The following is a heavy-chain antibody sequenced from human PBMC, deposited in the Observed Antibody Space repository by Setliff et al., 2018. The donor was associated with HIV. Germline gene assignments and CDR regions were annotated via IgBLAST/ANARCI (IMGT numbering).Heavy chain of an antibody. D-gene: IGHD3-22*01. Sequence: GASVKVSCKASGSTFSSYDINWVRQATGQGLEWMGWMNPNSGNTGYAQKFQGRVTMTRDTSIGTAYMELNNLKFEDTAVYYCARARRDSYDRGRRNHYYIDVWGKGTPVTV. CDR1: GSTFSSYD. CDR2: MNPNSGNT. V-gene: IGHV1-8*02. CDR3: ARARRDSYDRGRRNHYYIDV. J-gene: IGHJ6*03.